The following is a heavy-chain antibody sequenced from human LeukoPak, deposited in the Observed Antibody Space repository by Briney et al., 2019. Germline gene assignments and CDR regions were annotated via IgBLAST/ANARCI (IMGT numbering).Heavy chain of an antibody. CDR3: AVGGFLEWLSLDY. J-gene: IGHJ4*02. Sequence: SETLSLTCTVSGGSISSHYWSWIRQPPGKGLEWIGYIYYSGSTNYNPSLKSRVTISVDTSKNQFSLKLSSVTAADTAVYYCAVGGFLEWLSLDYWGQGTLVTVSS. CDR1: GGSISSHY. V-gene: IGHV4-59*11. D-gene: IGHD3-3*01. CDR2: IYYSGST.